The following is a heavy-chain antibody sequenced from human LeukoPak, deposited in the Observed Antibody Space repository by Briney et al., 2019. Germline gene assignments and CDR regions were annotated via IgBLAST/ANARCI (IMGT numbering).Heavy chain of an antibody. CDR1: GGSISSYY. CDR2: IYTSGST. CDR3: ARNMPGGFGEIPDY. V-gene: IGHV4-4*07. Sequence: PSETLSLTCTVSGGSISSYYWSWIRQPAGKGLEWIGRIYTSGSTNYNPSLKSRVITSVDTSKNQFSLKLSSVTAADTAVYYCARNMPGGFGEIPDYWGQGTLVTVSS. D-gene: IGHD3-10*01. J-gene: IGHJ4*02.